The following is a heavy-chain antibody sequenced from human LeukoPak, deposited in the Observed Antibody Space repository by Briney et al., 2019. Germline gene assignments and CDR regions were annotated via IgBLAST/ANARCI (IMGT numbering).Heavy chain of an antibody. V-gene: IGHV3-23*01. CDR1: GFTFNSYA. J-gene: IGHJ4*02. CDR2: ISSSGGST. D-gene: IGHD4-17*01. Sequence: PGGSLRLSCAASGFTFNSYAMSWVRQAPGKGLEWVSSISSSGGSTYYVDSVKGRFTISRGNSKNTLYLQMNSLRAEDTAVYYCAESPMTRVTTGGFDSWGQGTLVTVSS. CDR3: AESPMTRVTTGGFDS.